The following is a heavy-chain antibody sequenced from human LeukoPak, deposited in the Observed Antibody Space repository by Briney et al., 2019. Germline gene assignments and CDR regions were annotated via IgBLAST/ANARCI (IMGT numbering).Heavy chain of an antibody. V-gene: IGHV3-74*01. J-gene: IGHJ5*02. CDR2: INSDGSNT. Sequence: QSGGSLTLSCAASGFTFCCLRMHCLPHAPGKGLVWVSRINSDGSNTGYADPEKGRFTISRGNAKNTLYLQMNSLRAEDTAVYYSARDLGLPDAWGQGTLVTVSS. CDR3: ARDLGLPDA. CDR1: GFTFCCLR.